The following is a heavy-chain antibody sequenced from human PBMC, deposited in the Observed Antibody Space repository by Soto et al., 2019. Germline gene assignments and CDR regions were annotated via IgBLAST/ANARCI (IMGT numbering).Heavy chain of an antibody. CDR3: ARGPIIGSGYYRY. V-gene: IGHV1-69*02. CDR1: GGAFSSYT. CDR2: IIPILGIA. J-gene: IGHJ4*02. Sequence: VKVSCKASGGAFSSYTISWVRQAPGQGLEWMGRIIPILGIANYAQRFQGRVTITADKSTSTAYMELSSLRSEDTAVYYCARGPIIGSGYYRYWGQGTLVTVSS. D-gene: IGHD3-22*01.